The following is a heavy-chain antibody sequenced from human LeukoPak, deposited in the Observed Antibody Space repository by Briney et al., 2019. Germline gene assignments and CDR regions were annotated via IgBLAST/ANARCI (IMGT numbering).Heavy chain of an antibody. CDR1: GFTFKDYG. Sequence: GGSLRPSCAATGFTFKDYGMHWVRQPPGKGLEWVSSINWNGGGTDYADSVKGRFTISRDSAKNSLYLQLSSLRPEDTALYYCAQHMRATNTYSFFGLDVWGQGTTVTVSS. CDR3: AQHMRATNTYSFFGLDV. V-gene: IGHV3-9*01. J-gene: IGHJ6*02. D-gene: IGHD1-26*01. CDR2: INWNGGGT.